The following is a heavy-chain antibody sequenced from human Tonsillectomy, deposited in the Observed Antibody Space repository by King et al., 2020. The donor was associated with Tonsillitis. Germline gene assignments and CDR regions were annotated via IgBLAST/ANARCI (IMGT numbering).Heavy chain of an antibody. CDR2: IGTAGDT. Sequence: EVQLVESGGGLVQPGGSLRLSCAASGFTFSSYDMHWVRQATGKGLEWVSAIGTAGDTYYPGSVKGRFTISRANAKNSLYLQMNSLRAGDTAVYYCARHNGDTDAFDIWGQGTMVTVSS. D-gene: IGHD4-17*01. CDR3: ARHNGDTDAFDI. J-gene: IGHJ3*02. CDR1: GFTFSSYD. V-gene: IGHV3-13*01.